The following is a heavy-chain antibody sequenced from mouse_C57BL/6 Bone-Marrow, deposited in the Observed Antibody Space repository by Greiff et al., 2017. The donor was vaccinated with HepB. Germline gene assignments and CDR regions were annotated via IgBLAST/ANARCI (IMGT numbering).Heavy chain of an antibody. V-gene: IGHV5-6*01. J-gene: IGHJ4*01. CDR1: GFTFSSYG. CDR2: ISSGGSYT. CDR3: ARHDPYDYARDY. Sequence: EVQLQESGGDLVKPGGSLKLSCAASGFTFSSYGMSWVRQTPDTRLEWVATISSGGSYTYYPVSVKGRFTISRDNAKNTLYLQMSSLKTEDTAMYYCARHDPYDYARDYAGQGTSVTVSP.